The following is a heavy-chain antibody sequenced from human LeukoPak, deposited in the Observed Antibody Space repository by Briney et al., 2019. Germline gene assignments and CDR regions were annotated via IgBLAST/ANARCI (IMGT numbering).Heavy chain of an antibody. V-gene: IGHV1-18*01. D-gene: IGHD3-22*01. Sequence: ASVKVSCKASGYTFASYGISWVRQAPGQGLEWMGWISAYNGNTNYAQKLQGRVTMTTDTSTSTAYMELRSLRSDDTAVYYCARLAGYYDSSGYYPFDYWGQGTLVTVSS. CDR3: ARLAGYYDSSGYYPFDY. J-gene: IGHJ4*02. CDR2: ISAYNGNT. CDR1: GYTFASYG.